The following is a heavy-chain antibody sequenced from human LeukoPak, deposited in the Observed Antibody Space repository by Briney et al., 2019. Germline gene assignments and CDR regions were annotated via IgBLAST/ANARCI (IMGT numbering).Heavy chain of an antibody. Sequence: KSSETLSLTCTVSGGSISSGGYYWSWIRQHPGKGLEWIGYIYYSRSTYYNPSLKSRVTISVDTSKNQFSLKLSSVTAADTAVYYCARGLVATSGGTNTFDYWGQGTLVTVSS. J-gene: IGHJ4*02. D-gene: IGHD5-12*01. CDR2: IYYSRST. CDR1: GGSISSGGYY. CDR3: ARGLVATSGGTNTFDY. V-gene: IGHV4-31*03.